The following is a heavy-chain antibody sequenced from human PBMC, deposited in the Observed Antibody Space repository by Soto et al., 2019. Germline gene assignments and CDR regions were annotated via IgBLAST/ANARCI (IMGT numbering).Heavy chain of an antibody. CDR2: IKQDGSEK. CDR1: GFTFSSYW. CDR3: ARGWPGDRGDYFDY. Sequence: GGSLRLSCAASGFTFSSYWMSWVRQAPGKGLEWVANIKQDGSEKYYVDSVKGRFTISRDNAKNSLYLQMNSLRAEDTAVYYCARGWPGDRGDYFDYWGQGTLGTVSS. D-gene: IGHD7-27*01. V-gene: IGHV3-7*01. J-gene: IGHJ4*02.